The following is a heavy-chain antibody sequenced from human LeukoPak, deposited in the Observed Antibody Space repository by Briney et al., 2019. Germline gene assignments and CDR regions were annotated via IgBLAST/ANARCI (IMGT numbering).Heavy chain of an antibody. D-gene: IGHD6-6*01. CDR1: GFTFSSYS. Sequence: GGSLRLSCAASGFTFSSYSMNWVRQAPGKGLEWVSSISSSSSYIYYADSVKGRFTISRDNAKNSLYLQMNSLRAEDTAVYYCARDPSIAALYGMDVWGQGTTVTVSS. V-gene: IGHV3-21*04. CDR3: ARDPSIAALYGMDV. J-gene: IGHJ6*02. CDR2: ISSSSSYI.